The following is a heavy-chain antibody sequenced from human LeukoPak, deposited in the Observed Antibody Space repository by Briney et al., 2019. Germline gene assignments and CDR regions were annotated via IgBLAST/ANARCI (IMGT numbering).Heavy chain of an antibody. J-gene: IGHJ6*02. CDR1: GFTFSSYS. CDR3: ARAVGDYGDYVWYYYYGMDV. V-gene: IGHV3-21*01. CDR2: ISSSSSYI. Sequence: GGSLRLSCAASGFTFSSYSMNWVRQAPGKGLEWVSSISSSSSYIYYADSVKGRFTISRDNAKNSLYPQMNSLRAEDTAAYYCARAVGDYGDYVWYYYYGMDVWGQGTTVTVSS. D-gene: IGHD4-17*01.